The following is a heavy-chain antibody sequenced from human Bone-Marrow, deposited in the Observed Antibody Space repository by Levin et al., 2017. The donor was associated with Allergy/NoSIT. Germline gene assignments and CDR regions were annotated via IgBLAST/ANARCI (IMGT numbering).Heavy chain of an antibody. V-gene: IGHV4-59*01. CDR1: GASISSYY. CDR2: TYDDGNT. D-gene: IGHD3/OR15-3a*01. Sequence: SETLSLTCTVSGASISSYYWSWIRQTPGKGLELIGYTYDDGNTEYNSSLKSRVTISVDTKNQFSLKLTSVTAADTAVYYCARGGFGHSFVPWGQGILVTVSS. J-gene: IGHJ5*02. CDR3: ARGGFGHSFVP.